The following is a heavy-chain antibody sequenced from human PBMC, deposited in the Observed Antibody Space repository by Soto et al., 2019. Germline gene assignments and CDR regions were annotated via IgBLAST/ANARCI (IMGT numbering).Heavy chain of an antibody. D-gene: IGHD6-13*01. CDR1: GFDFVDYY. CDR2: IDSGDGTT. Sequence: GGSLRLSCTGSGFDFVDYYMSWIRQAPGKGLEWVSYIDSGDGTTYYTDSVKGRFTISRDNAKKTVYLQMSSLRVEDTALYYCVRPYYSSSWVPFDLWGQGTLVTVSS. J-gene: IGHJ4*02. V-gene: IGHV3-11*01. CDR3: VRPYYSSSWVPFDL.